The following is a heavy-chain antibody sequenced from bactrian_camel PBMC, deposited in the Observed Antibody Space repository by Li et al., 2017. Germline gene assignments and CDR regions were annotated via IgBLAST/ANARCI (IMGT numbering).Heavy chain of an antibody. CDR1: GFTFSTYT. CDR2: ISGGAGTT. D-gene: IGHD5*01. V-gene: IGHV3S31*01. Sequence: DVQLVESGGGLVQPGGSLRLSCAASGFTFSTYTMTWVRQAPGKGLEWVSAISGGAGTTYYADSVKGRFTISRHNAKNTLYLQMSSLKPEDTAVYYCAADPSRELWVGYPPYKYWGQGTQVTVS. CDR3: AADPSRELWVGYPPYKY. J-gene: IGHJ4*01.